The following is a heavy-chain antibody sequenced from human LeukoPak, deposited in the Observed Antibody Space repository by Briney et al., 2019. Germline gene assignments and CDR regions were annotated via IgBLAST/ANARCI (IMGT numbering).Heavy chain of an antibody. CDR3: ARGSSGGGNSSYVSYFDL. J-gene: IGHJ2*01. Sequence: ASVKVSCKASGYTFTGYYMHWVRQAPGQGLEWMGWINPNSGGTNYAQKFQGWVTMTRDTSISTAYMELSRLRSDDTAVYYCARGSSGGGNSSYVSYFDLWGRGTLVTVSS. CDR1: GYTFTGYY. D-gene: IGHD4-23*01. V-gene: IGHV1-2*04. CDR2: INPNSGGT.